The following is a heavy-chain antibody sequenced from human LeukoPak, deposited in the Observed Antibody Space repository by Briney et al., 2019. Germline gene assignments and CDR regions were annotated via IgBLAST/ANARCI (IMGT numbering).Heavy chain of an antibody. V-gene: IGHV4-34*01. D-gene: IGHD3-16*02. CDR2: INHSGST. Sequence: SETLSLTCAVYGGSFSGYYWSWIRQPPGKGLEWIGEINHSGSTNYNPSLKSRVTISVDTSKNQFSLKLSSVTAADTAVYYCAGGAYVWGSYRSYYFDYWGQGTLVTVSS. J-gene: IGHJ4*02. CDR1: GGSFSGYY. CDR3: AGGAYVWGSYRSYYFDY.